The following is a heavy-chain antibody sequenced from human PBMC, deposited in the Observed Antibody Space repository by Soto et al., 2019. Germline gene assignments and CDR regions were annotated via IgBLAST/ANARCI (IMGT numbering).Heavy chain of an antibody. CDR1: GASISGFY. V-gene: IGHV4-4*07. J-gene: IGHJ5*02. D-gene: IGHD1-1*01. CDR2: IYATGTT. CDR3: VRDGTKTLRDWFDP. Sequence: PSETLSLTCTASGASISGFYWSWIRKSAGKGLEWIGRIYATGTTDYNPSLKSRVMTSVDTSKKQFSLKLRSVTAADTAVYYCVRDGTKTLRDWFDPWGQGISVTVSS.